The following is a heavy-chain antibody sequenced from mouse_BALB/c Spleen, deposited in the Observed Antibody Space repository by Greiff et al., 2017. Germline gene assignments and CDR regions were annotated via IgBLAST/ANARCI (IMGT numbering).Heavy chain of an antibody. V-gene: IGHV1-4*02. J-gene: IGHJ2*01. CDR1: GYTFTSYT. CDR3: TRSGNNGDY. D-gene: IGHD2-1*01. Sequence: VQRVESAADLVRPGASVKMSCKASGYTFTSYTMHWVKQRPGQGLEWIGYINPRSGYTEYNQKFKDKTTLTADKSSSTAYMQLSSLTSEGSAVYYCTRSGNNGDYWGQGTTLTVSS. CDR2: INPRSGYT.